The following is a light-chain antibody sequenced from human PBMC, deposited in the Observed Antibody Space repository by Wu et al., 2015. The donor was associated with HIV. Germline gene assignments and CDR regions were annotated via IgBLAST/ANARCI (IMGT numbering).Light chain of an antibody. Sequence: AIQLTQSPSSLSASVGDRVIITCRASQGIRSYLAWYQQKPGSAPNLLIYEASTLQTGVPSRFSGSGSGTDFTLTISSLQPEDFATYYCQQYYSTPRSFGQGTKLEIK. CDR3: QQYYSTPRS. V-gene: IGKV1D-43*01. J-gene: IGKJ2*03. CDR2: EAS. CDR1: QGIRSY.